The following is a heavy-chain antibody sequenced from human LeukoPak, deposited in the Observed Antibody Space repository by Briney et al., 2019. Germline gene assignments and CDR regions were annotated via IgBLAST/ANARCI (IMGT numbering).Heavy chain of an antibody. CDR2: YVGGAT. Sequence: YVGGATYYADSVKGRFTISRDNSENTLYLQMKSLRAEDTAVYYCAKDPYSSSWSPSDFDYWGQGTLVTVFS. CDR3: AKDPYSSSWSPSDFDY. J-gene: IGHJ4*02. D-gene: IGHD6-13*01. V-gene: IGHV3-53*01.